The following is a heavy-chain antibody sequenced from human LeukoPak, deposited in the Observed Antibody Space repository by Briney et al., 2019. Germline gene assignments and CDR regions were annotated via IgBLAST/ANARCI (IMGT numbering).Heavy chain of an antibody. CDR3: ARGYSYGASGFDY. CDR1: GFTFSSYA. V-gene: IGHV3-48*04. J-gene: IGHJ4*02. Sequence: GGSLRLSCAASGFTFSSYAMSWVRQAPGKGLEWVSYISSSGNTIYYADSVKGRFTISRDNAKNSLYLQMNSLRAEDTAVYYCARGYSYGASGFDYWGQGTLVTVSS. CDR2: ISSSGNTI. D-gene: IGHD5-18*01.